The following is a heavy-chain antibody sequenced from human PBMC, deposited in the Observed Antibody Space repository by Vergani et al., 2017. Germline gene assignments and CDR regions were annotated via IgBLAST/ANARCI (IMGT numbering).Heavy chain of an antibody. Sequence: QVQLVQSGAEVKKPGASVKVSCKASGYTFTGYYMHWVRQAPGQGLEWMGWINPNSGGTNYAQKFQGRVTMTTDTSTSTAYMELRSLRSDDTAVYYCAREGGGVSGSYYFVTYYFDYWGQGTLVTVSS. D-gene: IGHD1-26*01. J-gene: IGHJ4*02. CDR3: AREGGGVSGSYYFVTYYFDY. CDR2: INPNSGGT. V-gene: IGHV1-2*02. CDR1: GYTFTGYY.